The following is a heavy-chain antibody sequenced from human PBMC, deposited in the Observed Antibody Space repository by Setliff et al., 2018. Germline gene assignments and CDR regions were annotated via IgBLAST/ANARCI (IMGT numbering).Heavy chain of an antibody. CDR1: GFVFGTYG. CDR3: VPGRGS. D-gene: IGHD6-25*01. J-gene: IGHJ5*02. Sequence: GESLKISCAASGFVFGTYGMHWVRQAPGKGLDWVASVRFDGSYKVYADSVKGRFTISRDNAKNTLYLHMNNLRAEDTAVFYCVPGRGSWGQGTRVTVSS. V-gene: IGHV3-30*02. CDR2: VRFDGSYK.